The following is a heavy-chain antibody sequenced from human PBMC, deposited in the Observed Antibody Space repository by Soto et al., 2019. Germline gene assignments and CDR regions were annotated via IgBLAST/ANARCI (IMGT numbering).Heavy chain of an antibody. D-gene: IGHD1-1*01. CDR2: ISYDGSNK. CDR1: GFTFSNNA. Sequence: QVQLVESGGGVVQPGRSRRLSCAASGFTFSNNAMTWVRQAPGKGLEWVAVISYDGSNKYIAESVKGRFTISRDNSKNTLFLQMNSLRAEDTAVYYCARGTTTSAFSAMDVWGQGTTVTVSS. V-gene: IGHV3-30-3*01. CDR3: ARGTTTSAFSAMDV. J-gene: IGHJ6*02.